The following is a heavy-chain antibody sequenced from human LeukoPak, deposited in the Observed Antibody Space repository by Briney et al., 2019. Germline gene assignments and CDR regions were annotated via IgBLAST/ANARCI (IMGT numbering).Heavy chain of an antibody. D-gene: IGHD3-22*01. CDR2: ISSDKSYI. Sequence: NPGGSLRLSCEASGFTFSDYTMNWVRQAPGEGLEWVSSISSDKSYIKYADSVKGRFSISRDNTKNSLFLEMRSLRVEDTAVYFCARDYYDSSASATFDYWGQGNLVTVSS. CDR3: ARDYYDSSASATFDY. CDR1: GFTFSDYT. V-gene: IGHV3-21*01. J-gene: IGHJ4*02.